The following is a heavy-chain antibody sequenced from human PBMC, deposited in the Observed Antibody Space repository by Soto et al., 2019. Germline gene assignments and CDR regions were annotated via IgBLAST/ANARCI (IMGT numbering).Heavy chain of an antibody. V-gene: IGHV3-23*01. Sequence: EVLLLESGGGLVQPGGSLRLSCEASGFSFSSFAMNWVRQAPGKGLEWVSAIGDSGASTYYADSVKGRFTIARDNSRNTLYPQLNTLRAGDTAVYYCAKGVALDAWGSGNTVTVSS. CDR2: IGDSGAST. J-gene: IGHJ6*04. CDR3: AKGVALDA. CDR1: GFSFSSFA. D-gene: IGHD2-15*01.